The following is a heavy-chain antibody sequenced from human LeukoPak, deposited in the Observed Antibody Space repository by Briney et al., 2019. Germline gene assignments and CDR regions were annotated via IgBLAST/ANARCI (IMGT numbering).Heavy chain of an antibody. Sequence: GGSPRLFCAASGFNFGVYWMSWVRQAPGKGLEWVANTNQDETEQYYMDSVKGRFTISRDNTKNLLYLQMNSLRVEDTATFYCVRDHWGLGDYRGQGTLVTVSS. CDR3: VRDHWGLGDY. CDR1: GFNFGVYW. D-gene: IGHD3-16*01. V-gene: IGHV3-7*01. J-gene: IGHJ4*02. CDR2: TNQDETEQ.